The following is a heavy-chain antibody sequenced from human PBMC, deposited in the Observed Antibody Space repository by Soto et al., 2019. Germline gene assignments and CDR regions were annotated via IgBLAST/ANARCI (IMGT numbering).Heavy chain of an antibody. Sequence: PGGSLRLSCAAPGFTFSSYSMNWVRQAPGKGLEWVSSISSSSSYIYYADSVKGRFTISRDNAKNSLYLQMNSLRAEDTALYYCARVGQNYGSGSSYYYYYYMDVWGKGTTVTVS. J-gene: IGHJ6*03. V-gene: IGHV3-21*01. CDR1: GFTFSSYS. CDR3: ARVGQNYGSGSSYYYYYYMDV. D-gene: IGHD3-10*01. CDR2: ISSSSSYI.